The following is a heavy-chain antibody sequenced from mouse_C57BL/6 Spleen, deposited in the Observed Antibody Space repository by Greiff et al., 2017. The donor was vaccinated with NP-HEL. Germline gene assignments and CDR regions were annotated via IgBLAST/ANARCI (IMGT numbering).Heavy chain of an antibody. CDR2: INYDGSST. J-gene: IGHJ3*01. V-gene: IGHV5-16*01. CDR1: GFTFSDYY. Sequence: EVKLVESEGGLVQPGSSIKLSCTASGFTFSDYYMAWVRQVPEKGLEWVANINYDGSSTYYLDSLKSRFIISRDNAKNILYLQMSSLKSEDTATYYCARDLGTGAFAYWGQGTLVTVSA. CDR3: ARDLGTGAFAY. D-gene: IGHD4-1*01.